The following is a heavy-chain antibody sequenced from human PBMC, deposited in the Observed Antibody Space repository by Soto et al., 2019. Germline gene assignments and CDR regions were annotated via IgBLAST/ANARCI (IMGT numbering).Heavy chain of an antibody. V-gene: IGHV3-23*01. D-gene: IGHD3-3*01. CDR1: GFSFSNYG. J-gene: IGHJ3*02. CDR3: TKDAEAYDFAFDK. Sequence: PGGSLRLSCATSGFSFSNYGMNWVRQAPGKGLEWVSGITNSGRSTFIADSVRGRFTISRDNLKNIMYLQMNSLRVEDTALYYCTKDAEAYDFAFDKWGQGTMVTVSS. CDR2: ITNSGRST.